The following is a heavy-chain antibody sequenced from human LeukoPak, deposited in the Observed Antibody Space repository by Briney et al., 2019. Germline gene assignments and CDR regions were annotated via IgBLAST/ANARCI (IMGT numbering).Heavy chain of an antibody. CDR1: GDSISSSSYY. CDR2: IYYTGST. CDR3: ARGGCSSTSCPGYI. D-gene: IGHD2-2*01. Sequence: SETLSLTCTVSGDSISSSSYYWGWIRQPPGKGLEWIGSIYYTGSTYYNPPLKSRVTISVDTSKNQFSLKLSSVTAADTAVYYCARGGCSSTSCPGYIWGQGTLVTVSS. V-gene: IGHV4-39*07. J-gene: IGHJ4*02.